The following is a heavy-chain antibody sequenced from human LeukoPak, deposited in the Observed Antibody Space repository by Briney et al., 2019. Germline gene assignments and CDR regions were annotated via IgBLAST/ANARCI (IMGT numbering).Heavy chain of an antibody. D-gene: IGHD3-16*01. Sequence: ASVEVSCKASGYTFTNYGISWVRQAPGQGLEWMGWISAYNGNTNYAPKLQGRVTMTTDKSTSTAYMELRSLRSDDTAVYYCARDFDYYDTSDYWGQGTLVTVSS. J-gene: IGHJ4*02. CDR2: ISAYNGNT. V-gene: IGHV1-18*01. CDR1: GYTFTNYG. CDR3: ARDFDYYDTSDY.